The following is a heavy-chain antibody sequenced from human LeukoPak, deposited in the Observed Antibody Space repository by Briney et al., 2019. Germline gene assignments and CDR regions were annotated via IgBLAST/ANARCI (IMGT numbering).Heavy chain of an antibody. CDR3: ARHQGYSYAFDY. CDR2: IYYSGST. CDR1: GGSISSSSYY. D-gene: IGHD5-18*01. Sequence: SETLSLTCTASGGSISSSSYYWGWIRQPPGKGLEWIGSIYYSGSTYYNPSLKSRVTISVDTSKNQFSLELSSVTAADTAVYYCARHQGYSYAFDYWGQGTLVTVSS. V-gene: IGHV4-39*01. J-gene: IGHJ4*02.